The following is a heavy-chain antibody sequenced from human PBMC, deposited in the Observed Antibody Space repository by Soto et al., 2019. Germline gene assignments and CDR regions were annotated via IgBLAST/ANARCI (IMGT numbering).Heavy chain of an antibody. CDR3: TREPAIAAAGYYYGMDV. Sequence: GGSLRLSCTASGFTFGDYAMSWFRQAPGKGLEGGGGIRSKAYGGTTEYAASVKGRFTISRDDSKSIAYLQMNSLQTEYTALSYSTREPAIAAAGYYYGMDVWGQGTTVTVSS. CDR1: GFTFGDYA. J-gene: IGHJ6*02. CDR2: IRSKAYGGTT. D-gene: IGHD6-13*01. V-gene: IGHV3-49*03.